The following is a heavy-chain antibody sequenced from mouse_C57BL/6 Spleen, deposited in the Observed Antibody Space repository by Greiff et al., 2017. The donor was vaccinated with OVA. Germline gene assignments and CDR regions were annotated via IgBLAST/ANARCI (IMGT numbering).Heavy chain of an antibody. J-gene: IGHJ3*01. CDR2: IDPSDSET. CDR3: ARSAFPWFAY. V-gene: IGHV1-52*01. Sequence: QVQLQQPGAELVRPGSSVKLSCKASGYTFTSYWMHWVKQRPKQGLEWIGNIDPSDSETHYNQKFKDKATLTVDKSSSTAYMQLSSLTSEDSAVYYCARSAFPWFAYWGQGTLVTVSA. CDR1: GYTFTSYW.